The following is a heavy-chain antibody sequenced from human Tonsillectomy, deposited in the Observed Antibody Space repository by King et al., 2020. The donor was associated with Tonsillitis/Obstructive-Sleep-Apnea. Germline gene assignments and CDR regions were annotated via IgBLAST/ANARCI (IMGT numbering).Heavy chain of an antibody. Sequence: VQLVESGGGLVQPGGSLRLSCAASGFPFSSYWVHWVRQAPGKVPVWVSRINSDGSGTTYADSVKGRFTISRDNAKNTLYLQMNSLRAEDTAVYYCARGSYCGGDCHDAFDIWGQGRMVTVSS. J-gene: IGHJ3*02. CDR3: ARGSYCGGDCHDAFDI. CDR1: GFPFSSYW. V-gene: IGHV3-74*01. CDR2: INSDGSGT. D-gene: IGHD2-21*01.